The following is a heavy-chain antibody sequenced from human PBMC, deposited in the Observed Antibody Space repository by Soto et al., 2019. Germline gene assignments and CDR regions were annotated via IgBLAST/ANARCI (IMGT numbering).Heavy chain of an antibody. CDR2: ISYDGSNK. V-gene: IGHV3-30*18. D-gene: IGHD2-15*01. Sequence: QVQLVESGGGVVQPGRSLRLSCAASGFTFSTYGMHWVRQAPGKGLEWVAVISYDGSNKYCADSVRGRFTISRDNSKNTLFLQMNRLTAEDTAVYYCAKELGRYCSGGGCYYFDYWGQGTLVTVSS. J-gene: IGHJ4*02. CDR1: GFTFSTYG. CDR3: AKELGRYCSGGGCYYFDY.